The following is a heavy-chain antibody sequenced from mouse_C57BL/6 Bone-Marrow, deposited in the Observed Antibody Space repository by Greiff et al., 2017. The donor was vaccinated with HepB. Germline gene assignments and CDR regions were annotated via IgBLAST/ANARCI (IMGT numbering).Heavy chain of an antibody. J-gene: IGHJ4*01. Sequence: VQLQQSGAELVKPGASVKLSCKASGYTFTSYWMQWVKQRPGQGLEWIGEIDPSDSYTNYNQKFKGKATLTVDTSSSTAYMQLSSLTSEDSAVYYCARDGYCYYYAMDYWGQGTSVTVSS. V-gene: IGHV1-50*01. CDR2: IDPSDSYT. CDR1: GYTFTSYW. D-gene: IGHD2-3*01. CDR3: ARDGYCYYYAMDY.